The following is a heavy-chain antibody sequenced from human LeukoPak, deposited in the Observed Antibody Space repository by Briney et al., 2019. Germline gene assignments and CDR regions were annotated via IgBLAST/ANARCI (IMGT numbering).Heavy chain of an antibody. CDR2: INGDGSSI. CDR3: ARGPSGSAYGLFDY. CDR1: GFTFSNYW. J-gene: IGHJ4*02. D-gene: IGHD5-12*01. V-gene: IGHV3-74*01. Sequence: GGSLRLSCAGSGFTFSNYWMHWVRHAPGKGLVWVSRINGDGSSISYADSVKVRFTISRDNSKNTLYLQINSLRAEDTAVFYCARGPSGSAYGLFDYWGQGTLVTVSS.